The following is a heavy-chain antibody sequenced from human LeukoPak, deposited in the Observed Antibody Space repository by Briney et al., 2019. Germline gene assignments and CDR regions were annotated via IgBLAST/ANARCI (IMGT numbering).Heavy chain of an antibody. CDR2: IFHSGST. V-gene: IGHV4-4*02. CDR1: GGSRINAGW. Sequence: SETLSLTCDVSGGSRINAGWWSWVRPPPGKGLEWIGEIFHSGSTKYNPSLESRVTISVDKSNHQFTLEMNSVTAADTAIYYCARDLGYYYGLDIWSRGTTVTVSS. J-gene: IGHJ6*02. D-gene: IGHD3-16*01. CDR3: ARDLGYYYGLDI.